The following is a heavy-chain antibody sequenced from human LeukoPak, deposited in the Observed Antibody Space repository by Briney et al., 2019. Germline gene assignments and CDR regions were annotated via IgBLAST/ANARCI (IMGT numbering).Heavy chain of an antibody. J-gene: IGHJ3*02. CDR2: INPNSGGT. D-gene: IGHD5-24*01. CDR3: AKDLKEMARVLGAFDI. CDR1: GYTFTGYY. V-gene: IGHV1-2*02. Sequence: SVKVSCKASGYTFTGYYMHWVRQAPGQGLEWMGCINPNSGGTKYAQKFQGGVTLTRDTSISTAYMELSRLRSDDTAVYYCAKDLKEMARVLGAFDIWGQGTMVTVSS.